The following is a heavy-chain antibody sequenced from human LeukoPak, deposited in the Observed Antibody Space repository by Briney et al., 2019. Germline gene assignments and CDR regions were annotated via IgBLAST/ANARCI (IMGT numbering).Heavy chain of an antibody. CDR2: IFYSGST. V-gene: IGHV4-38-2*02. J-gene: IGHJ3*02. D-gene: IGHD3-22*01. CDR3: AKSNGYGLIDI. Sequence: SETLSLTCTVSGYSISSGFYWGWIRQPPGQALEWIGNIFYSGSTYYSPSLKSRVTISLDTSRNQFSLKLNSVTAADTAVYYCAKSNGYGLIDIWGQGTMVTVSS. CDR1: GYSISSGFY.